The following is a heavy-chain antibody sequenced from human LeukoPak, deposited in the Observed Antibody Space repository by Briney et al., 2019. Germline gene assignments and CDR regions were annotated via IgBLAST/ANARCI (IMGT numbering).Heavy chain of an antibody. J-gene: IGHJ4*02. CDR3: AKRSGWY. D-gene: IGHD6-19*01. V-gene: IGHV3-30*18. CDR1: GFTFSSYG. CDR2: ISYDGSNK. Sequence: SGGSLRLSCAASGFTFSSYGMHWVRQAPGKGLEWVAVISYDGSNKYYADSVKGRFTISRDNSKNTLYLQMNSLRAEDTAVYYCAKRSGWYWGQGTLVTVSS.